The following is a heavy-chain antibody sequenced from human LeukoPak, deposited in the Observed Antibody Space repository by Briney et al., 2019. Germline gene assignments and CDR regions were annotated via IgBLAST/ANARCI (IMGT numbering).Heavy chain of an antibody. J-gene: IGHJ3*02. CDR3: TRDGVAVAGGSAFDI. CDR1: GLTFSSYS. Sequence: GGCLRLSCATSGLTFSSYSTNWARHARRKGLEWVSSISSSSSYIYYADSVKGRFNRSRDNAKNSLYLQMNSLRAEDTAVYYCTRDGVAVAGGSAFDIWGQGTMVTVSS. V-gene: IGHV3-21*01. CDR2: ISSSSSYI. D-gene: IGHD6-19*01.